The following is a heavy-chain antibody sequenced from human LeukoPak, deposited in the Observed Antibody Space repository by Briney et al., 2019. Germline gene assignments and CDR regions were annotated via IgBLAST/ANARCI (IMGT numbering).Heavy chain of an antibody. D-gene: IGHD6-13*01. Sequence: SETLSLTCAVYGGSFSGYYWSWIRQPPGKGLEWIGEINHSGSSNYNPSLKSRVTISVDTSKNQFSLKLSSVTAADTAVYYCARVAAGTDYWGQGTLVTVSS. J-gene: IGHJ4*02. CDR1: GGSFSGYY. V-gene: IGHV4-34*01. CDR2: INHSGSS. CDR3: ARVAAGTDY.